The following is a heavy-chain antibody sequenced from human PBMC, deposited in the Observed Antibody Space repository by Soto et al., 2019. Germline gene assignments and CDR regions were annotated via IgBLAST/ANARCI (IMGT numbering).Heavy chain of an antibody. J-gene: IGHJ4*02. CDR3: ARGRRIGSRLASGLDH. CDR1: GGSFNGYS. Sequence: PSETLSLTCAVYGGSFNGYSWSWIRQPPGKGLEWIGEINHSGSTNYNPSLKSRVTISVDTSKNQFSMKLTSVTAADTAVYYCARGRRIGSRLASGLDHWGQGTLVTV. V-gene: IGHV4-34*01. D-gene: IGHD6-13*01. CDR2: INHSGST.